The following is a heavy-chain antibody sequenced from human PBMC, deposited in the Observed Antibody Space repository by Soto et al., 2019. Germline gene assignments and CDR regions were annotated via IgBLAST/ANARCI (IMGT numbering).Heavy chain of an antibody. J-gene: IGHJ4*02. D-gene: IGHD3-22*01. Sequence: QVQLVQSGAEVKKPGSSVKVSCKASGGTFSSYAISWVRQSPGQGLEWMGGIIPIFGTTNYAQKFQGRVTITADESTSTAYMELSSLRSEDTAVYYCARDPPGYYDSSGYPTDYWGQGTLVTVSS. CDR2: IIPIFGTT. V-gene: IGHV1-69*01. CDR1: GGTFSSYA. CDR3: ARDPPGYYDSSGYPTDY.